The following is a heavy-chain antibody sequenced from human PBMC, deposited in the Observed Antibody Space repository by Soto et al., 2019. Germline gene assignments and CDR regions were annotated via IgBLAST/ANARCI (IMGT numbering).Heavy chain of an antibody. Sequence: QITLKESGPTLVKPTQTLTLTCTFSGFSLSSIGVGVGWIRQPPGKALEWLGILYWDDDKHYSPSLNSRISIAKDTSTDQVVLTLTNMDPVDTATYYCAHTIVVVPTAHDAFDVWGQGTMVTVSS. CDR1: GFSLSSIGVG. J-gene: IGHJ3*01. D-gene: IGHD2-2*01. V-gene: IGHV2-5*02. CDR3: AHTIVVVPTAHDAFDV. CDR2: LYWDDDK.